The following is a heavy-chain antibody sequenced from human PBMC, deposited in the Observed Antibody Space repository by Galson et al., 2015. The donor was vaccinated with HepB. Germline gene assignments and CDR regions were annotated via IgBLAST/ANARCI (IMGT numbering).Heavy chain of an antibody. D-gene: IGHD6-19*01. CDR1: GFTFSSYG. V-gene: IGHV3-33*01. CDR2: IWYAGSNK. CDR3: ARGWVVAGTRPTYYFDY. Sequence: SLRLSCAASGFTFSSYGLHWVRQAPGKGLEWVAVIWYAGSNKYYADSVKGRCTISRDNSKNTLYLQMNSLRAEDTAVYYCARGWVVAGTRPTYYFDYWGQGTRVTVSS. J-gene: IGHJ4*02.